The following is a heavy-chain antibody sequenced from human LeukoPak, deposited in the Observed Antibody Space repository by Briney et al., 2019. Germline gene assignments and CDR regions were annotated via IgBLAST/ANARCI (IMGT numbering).Heavy chain of an antibody. CDR3: ARDYGAWGEAWFDP. CDR1: GYTFTGYY. J-gene: IGHJ5*02. D-gene: IGHD3-16*01. CDR2: INPNSGGT. V-gene: IGHV1-2*02. Sequence: GASVKVSCKASGYTFTGYYMHWVRQAPGQGLEWMGWINPNSGGTNYAQKFQGRVTMTRDTSISTAYMELSRLRSDDTAVYYCARDYGAWGEAWFDPWGQGTLVTVSS.